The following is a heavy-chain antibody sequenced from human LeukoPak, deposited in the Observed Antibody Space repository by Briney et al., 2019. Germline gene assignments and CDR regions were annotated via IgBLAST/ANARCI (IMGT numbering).Heavy chain of an antibody. D-gene: IGHD4-23*01. CDR2: IYYSGTT. Sequence: PSETLSLTCTVSDGSISSYYWSWIRQPPGKGLEWIGYIYYSGTTNYNPSLKSRVIISVDTSKSQFSLKLSPVIAADTAVYYCARVGVDYSGNIIKYYFDYWGQGILVTVSS. J-gene: IGHJ4*02. V-gene: IGHV4-59*01. CDR3: ARVGVDYSGNIIKYYFDY. CDR1: DGSISSYY.